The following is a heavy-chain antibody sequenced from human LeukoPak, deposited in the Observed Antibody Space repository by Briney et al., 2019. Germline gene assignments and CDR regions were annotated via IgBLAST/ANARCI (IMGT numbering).Heavy chain of an antibody. Sequence: ASVTVSCKASGYTFTSYAMHWVRQAPGQRLEWMGWINAGNGNTKYSQKFQGRVTITRDTSASTAYMELSSLRSEDTAVYYCAREDSSSWWHYYHGMDVWGQGTTVTVSS. CDR1: GYTFTSYA. V-gene: IGHV1-3*01. D-gene: IGHD6-13*01. J-gene: IGHJ6*02. CDR3: AREDSSSWWHYYHGMDV. CDR2: INAGNGNT.